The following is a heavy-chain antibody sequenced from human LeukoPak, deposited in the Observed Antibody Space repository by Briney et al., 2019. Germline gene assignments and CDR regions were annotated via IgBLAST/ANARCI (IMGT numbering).Heavy chain of an antibody. D-gene: IGHD4-17*01. V-gene: IGHV3-23*01. CDR3: AKSNDYGYSPDY. J-gene: IGHJ4*02. CDR2: ISGSGGST. Sequence: GGTLRLSCAASGFTFSSYAMSWVRQAPGKGLEWVSAISGSGGSTYYADSVKGRFTISRDNSKNTLYLQMNSLRAEDTAVYYCAKSNDYGYSPDYWGQGTLVTVSS. CDR1: GFTFSSYA.